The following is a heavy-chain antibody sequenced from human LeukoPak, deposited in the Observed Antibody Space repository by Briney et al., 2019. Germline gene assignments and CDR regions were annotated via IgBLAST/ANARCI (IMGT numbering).Heavy chain of an antibody. J-gene: IGHJ4*02. CDR3: ARDGPSFGGSYYGGYYFDD. Sequence: GASVKVSCKASGYTFTSYGISWVRQAPGQGLEWMGWISAYNGNTNYAQKLQGRVTMTTDTSTSTAYMELRSMRPDATAVYYCARDGPSFGGSYYGGYYFDDWGQGTLVTVSS. CDR1: GYTFTSYG. V-gene: IGHV1-18*01. CDR2: ISAYNGNT. D-gene: IGHD1-26*01.